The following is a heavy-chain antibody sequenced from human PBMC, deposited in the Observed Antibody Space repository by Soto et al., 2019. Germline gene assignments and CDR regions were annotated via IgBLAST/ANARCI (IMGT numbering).Heavy chain of an antibody. CDR3: AREGRYCSSTSCPKWYFDY. D-gene: IGHD2-2*01. Sequence: LALTCTLSCRSISTGGYYCSWIRQHPGKGLEWIGYIYYSGSTYYNPSLKSQVTISVDTSKNQFSLKLSSVTAADTAVYYCAREGRYCSSTSCPKWYFDYCGQGTLVTICS. CDR2: IYYSGST. CDR1: CRSISTGGYY. J-gene: IGHJ4*02. V-gene: IGHV4-31*01.